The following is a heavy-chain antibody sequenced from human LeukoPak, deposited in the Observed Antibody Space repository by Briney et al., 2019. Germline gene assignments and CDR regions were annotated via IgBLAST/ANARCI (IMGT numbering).Heavy chain of an antibody. CDR2: TNEHGSTT. CDR1: GFTFSSYW. J-gene: IGHJ6*03. V-gene: IGHV3-74*01. Sequence: EPGGSLRLSCAASGFTFSSYWMHWVRQAPGEGLVWVSRTNEHGSTTNYADSVKDRFTISRDNAKNSLYLQMNSLRAEDTAVYYCARKGVVDYYYYYMDVWGKGTTVTVSS. D-gene: IGHD2-21*01. CDR3: ARKGVVDYYYYYMDV.